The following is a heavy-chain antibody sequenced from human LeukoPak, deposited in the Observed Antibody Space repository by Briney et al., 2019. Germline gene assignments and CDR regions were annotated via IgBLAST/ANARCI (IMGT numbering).Heavy chain of an antibody. V-gene: IGHV3-30*02. J-gene: IGHJ4*02. CDR2: IRKDGSDK. CDR3: AKDSNWAFDY. Sequence: GGSLRLSCAASGFTFSSSEMNWVRQAPGKGLEWVTYIRKDGSDKYYADSVKGRFTISRDSSKNMVYLQMNSLRAEDTAVYYCAKDSNWAFDYWGQGTLVSVSS. D-gene: IGHD7-27*01. CDR1: GFTFSSSE.